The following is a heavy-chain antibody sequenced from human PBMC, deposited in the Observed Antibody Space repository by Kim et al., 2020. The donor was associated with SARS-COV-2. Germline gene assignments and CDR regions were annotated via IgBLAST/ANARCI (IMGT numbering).Heavy chain of an antibody. D-gene: IGHD5-18*01. CDR1: GFTFSSYS. Sequence: GGSLRLSCAASGFTFSSYSMNWVRQAPGKGLEWVSSISSSSSYIYYADSVKGRFTISRDNAKNSLYLQMNSLRAEDTAVYYCAREHTAMVTAFDYWGQGTLVTVSS. CDR3: AREHTAMVTAFDY. CDR2: ISSSSSYI. J-gene: IGHJ4*02. V-gene: IGHV3-21*04.